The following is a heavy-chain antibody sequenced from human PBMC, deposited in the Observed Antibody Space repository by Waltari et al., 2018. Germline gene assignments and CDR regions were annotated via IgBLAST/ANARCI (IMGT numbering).Heavy chain of an antibody. CDR2: ISPIFGTA. Sequence: QVQLVQSGAEVKKPGSSVKVSCKASGGTFSSYAISWVRQAPGQGLEWMGGISPIFGTANYAQKFQGRVTITADESTSTAYMELSSLRSEDTAVYYCARGGIGYCSSTSCYYFDYWGQGTLVIVSS. CDR3: ARGGIGYCSSTSCYYFDY. J-gene: IGHJ4*02. V-gene: IGHV1-69*01. CDR1: GGTFSSYA. D-gene: IGHD2-2*01.